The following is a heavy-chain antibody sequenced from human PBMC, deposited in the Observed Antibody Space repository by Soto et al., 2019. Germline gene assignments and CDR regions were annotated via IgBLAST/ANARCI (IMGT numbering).Heavy chain of an antibody. J-gene: IGHJ5*02. CDR1: GYTFTSYD. V-gene: IGHV1-8*01. D-gene: IGHD6-19*01. CDR3: ARGRIIVAGGFDP. CDR2: MNPRTGNT. Sequence: QVQLVQSGAEVKKPGASVKVSSKASGYTFTSYDIIWVRQATGQGLEWMGWMNPRTGNTDSAEKFQGRLTMTRNTSISTVYMELSSLSFEDTAVYYCARGRIIVAGGFDPWGQGTLVTVSS.